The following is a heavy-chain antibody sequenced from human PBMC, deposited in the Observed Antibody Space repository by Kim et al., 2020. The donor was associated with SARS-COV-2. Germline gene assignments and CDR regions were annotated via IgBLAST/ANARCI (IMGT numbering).Heavy chain of an antibody. CDR3: AKGGVPTQVYYYYYGMDV. CDR2: ISYDGSNK. V-gene: IGHV3-30*18. D-gene: IGHD3-10*01. Sequence: GGSLRLSCAASGFTFSSYGMHWVRQAPGKGLEWVAVISYDGSNKYYADSVKGRFTISRDNSKNTLYLQMNSLRAEDTAVYYCAKGGVPTQVYYYYYGMDVWGQGTTVTVSS. CDR1: GFTFSSYG. J-gene: IGHJ6*02.